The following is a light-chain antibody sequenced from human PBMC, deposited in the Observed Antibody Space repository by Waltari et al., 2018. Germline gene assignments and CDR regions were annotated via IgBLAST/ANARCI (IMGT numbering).Light chain of an antibody. V-gene: IGLV3-1*01. Sequence: YELTQPPSVSVSPGQTASITCSGANLEDKFVCWYQQKAGQSPVLVIHQESRRPPGIPERFSGSSSGNTATLTVSGTQAMDEADYYCQAWDSSTDVVFGGGTRLTVL. J-gene: IGLJ2*01. CDR3: QAWDSSTDVV. CDR2: QES. CDR1: NLEDKF.